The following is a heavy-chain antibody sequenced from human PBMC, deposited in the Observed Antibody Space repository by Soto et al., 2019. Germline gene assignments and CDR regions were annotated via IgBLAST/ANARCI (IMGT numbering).Heavy chain of an antibody. V-gene: IGHV5-10-1*03. CDR2: IDPRDSYS. D-gene: IGHD3-3*02. CDR3: ARLSAAFCTKTTCQHYFGMDV. Sequence: EVQLVQSGAEVKRPGESLTISCQASGYTFTAFWITWVRQMPGKGLEWMATIDPRDSYSNYSLSFQGHVTISTDKSIGTAYRHWSTLEASDTAIYYCARLSAAFCTKTTCQHYFGMDVWGQGTTVTVSS. J-gene: IGHJ6*02. CDR1: GYTFTAFW.